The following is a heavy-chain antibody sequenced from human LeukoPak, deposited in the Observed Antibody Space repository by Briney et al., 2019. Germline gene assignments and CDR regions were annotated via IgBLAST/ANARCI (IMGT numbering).Heavy chain of an antibody. CDR2: INHSGST. Sequence: SETLSLTCAVYGGSFICYYWSWIRQPPGKGLEWIGEINHSGSTNYNPSLKSRVTISVDTSKNQFSLKLSSVTAADTAVYYCARIAATERTNTTEGYCRSTSCPPGCYFDYWGQGTLVTVSS. V-gene: IGHV4-34*01. D-gene: IGHD2-2*01. CDR1: GGSFICYY. J-gene: IGHJ4*02. CDR3: ARIAATERTNTTEGYCRSTSCPPGCYFDY.